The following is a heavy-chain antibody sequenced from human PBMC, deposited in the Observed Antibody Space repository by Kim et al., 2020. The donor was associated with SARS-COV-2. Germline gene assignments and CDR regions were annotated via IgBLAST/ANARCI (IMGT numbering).Heavy chain of an antibody. V-gene: IGHV5-51*01. Sequence: GESLKISCKGSGYSFTTYWIGWVRQMPGKGLEWMGIIYPGDSDTRYSPSFQGQVTISADKSISTAYLQWSSLKASDTAMYYCVRRASCSSTICVTSVDVWGQGTSVTVSS. D-gene: IGHD2-2*01. CDR2: IYPGDSDT. J-gene: IGHJ6*02. CDR1: GYSFTTYW. CDR3: VRRASCSSTICVTSVDV.